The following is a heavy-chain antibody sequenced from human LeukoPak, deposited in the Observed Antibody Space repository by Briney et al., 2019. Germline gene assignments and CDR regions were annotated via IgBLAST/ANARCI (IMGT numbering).Heavy chain of an antibody. D-gene: IGHD3-3*01. V-gene: IGHV3-21*01. Sequence: PGGSLRLSCAASGFTFSNSAMSWVRQAPGKGLEWVSSISSSSSYIYYADSVKGRFTISRDNAKNSLYLQMNSLRAEDTAVYYCASLEDYYYYMDVWGKGTTVTVSS. CDR2: ISSSSSYI. CDR1: GFTFSNSA. J-gene: IGHJ6*03. CDR3: ASLEDYYYYMDV.